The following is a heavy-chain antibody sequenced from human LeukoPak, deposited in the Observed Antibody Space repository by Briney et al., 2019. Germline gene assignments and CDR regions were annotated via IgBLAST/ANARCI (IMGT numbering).Heavy chain of an antibody. J-gene: IGHJ4*02. V-gene: IGHV3-23*01. Sequence: GGSLRLSCAASGFTFSSYAMSWVRQAPGKGLEWVSAISGSGGSTYYADSVKGRFTISRDNSKSTLYLQMNSLRAEDTAVYYCAKDRSPYCSSTSCYTGLDYWGQGTLVTVSP. CDR2: ISGSGGST. CDR1: GFTFSSYA. CDR3: AKDRSPYCSSTSCYTGLDY. D-gene: IGHD2-2*02.